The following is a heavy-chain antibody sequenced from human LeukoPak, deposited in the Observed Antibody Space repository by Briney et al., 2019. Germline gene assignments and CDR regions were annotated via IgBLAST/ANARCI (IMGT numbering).Heavy chain of an antibody. Sequence: PGGSLRLSCAASGFTFSSYGMHWVRQAPGKGLEWVAVIWYDGSNKYYADSVKGRFTISRDNSKNTLYLQMNSLRAEDTAVYYCARDWGKYKLLYYFDYWGQGTLVTVSS. CDR1: GFTFSSYG. CDR2: IWYDGSNK. J-gene: IGHJ4*02. D-gene: IGHD2-2*01. V-gene: IGHV3-33*01. CDR3: ARDWGKYKLLYYFDY.